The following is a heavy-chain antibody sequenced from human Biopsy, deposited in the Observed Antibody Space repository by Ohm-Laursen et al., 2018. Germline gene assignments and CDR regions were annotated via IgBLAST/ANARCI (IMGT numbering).Heavy chain of an antibody. V-gene: IGHV4-38-2*01. CDR2: IYHSGST. J-gene: IGHJ4*02. CDR1: GYSISSGYY. CDR3: ARGQALKSFDY. Sequence: SETLSLTCAVSGYSISSGYYWGWIRQPPGKGLEWIGSIYHSGSTYYNPYLKSRVTISVDTSKNQFSLKLSSVTAADTAGYYCARGQALKSFDYWGQGTLVTVSS.